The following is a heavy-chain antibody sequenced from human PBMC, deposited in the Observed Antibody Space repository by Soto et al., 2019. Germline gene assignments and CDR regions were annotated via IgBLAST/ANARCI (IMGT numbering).Heavy chain of an antibody. CDR3: VRDDFGLGLDY. V-gene: IGHV5-51*01. CDR1: GYTFTSYW. CDR2: IYPGDSET. Sequence: GESLKISCKGSGYTFTSYWIGWVRQMPGKGLEWMGIIYPGDSETRYSPSFQGQVTISADRSITTAYLQWSSLKASDTGVYYCVRDDFGLGLDYWGLGTLVTVSS. D-gene: IGHD1-1*01. J-gene: IGHJ4*02.